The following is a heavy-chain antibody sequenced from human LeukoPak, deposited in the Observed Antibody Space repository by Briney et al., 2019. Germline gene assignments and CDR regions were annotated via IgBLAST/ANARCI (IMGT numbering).Heavy chain of an antibody. D-gene: IGHD6-25*01. Sequence: PWGSLRLSCTASGYTFSSYSMNWVRQAPGQGLEWVSSINGTSSYIYYADTVKGRFTISRDTANNSPSMQMNSLRAEDTAVYYCARDAGYHGSASDYWCQGNLVTVSS. CDR3: ARDAGYHGSASDY. J-gene: IGHJ4*02. CDR2: INGTSSYI. CDR1: GYTFSSYS. V-gene: IGHV3-21*01.